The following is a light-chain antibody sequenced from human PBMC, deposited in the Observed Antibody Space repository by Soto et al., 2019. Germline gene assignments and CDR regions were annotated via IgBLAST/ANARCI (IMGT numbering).Light chain of an antibody. CDR3: CSYAGTYSII. Sequence: QSALTQPRSVSGSPGQSVTISCTGTSSDVGRFNYVSWYQQYPGKAPKLMIYDVSKRPSGVPDRFSGSKSGNTASLTISGLQAEDEANYYCCSYAGTYSIIFGGGTQLTVL. CDR2: DVS. V-gene: IGLV2-11*01. J-gene: IGLJ2*01. CDR1: SSDVGRFNY.